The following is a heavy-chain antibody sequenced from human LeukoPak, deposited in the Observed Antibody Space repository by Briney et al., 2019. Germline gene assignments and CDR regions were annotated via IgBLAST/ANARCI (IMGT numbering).Heavy chain of an antibody. CDR1: GFTFSSYA. Sequence: GGSLRLSCAASGFTFSSYAMSWVRQAPGKGLEWVSAISGSGGSTYYADSVKGRFTISRDNSKNTLYLQMNSLRAEDTAVYYCAKVYCSSTSCPTYYYYMDVWGKGTTVTVSS. V-gene: IGHV3-23*01. D-gene: IGHD2-2*01. CDR3: AKVYCSSTSCPTYYYYMDV. CDR2: ISGSGGST. J-gene: IGHJ6*03.